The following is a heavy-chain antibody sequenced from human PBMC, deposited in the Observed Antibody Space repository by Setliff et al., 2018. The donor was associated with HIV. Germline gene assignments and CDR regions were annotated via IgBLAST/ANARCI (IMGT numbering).Heavy chain of an antibody. Sequence: SETLSLTCTVSGGSISSGSYYWSWIRQPVGKGLEWIGHIYTSGSTNYNPSLKSRVIISIDTSKNQFSLKLFSVTAADTAVYYCASRRGGGFLAWPDPYFDYWGQGTLVTVPQ. V-gene: IGHV4-61*09. D-gene: IGHD3-3*01. CDR1: GGSISSGSYY. CDR3: ASRRGGGFLAWPDPYFDY. J-gene: IGHJ4*02. CDR2: IYTSGST.